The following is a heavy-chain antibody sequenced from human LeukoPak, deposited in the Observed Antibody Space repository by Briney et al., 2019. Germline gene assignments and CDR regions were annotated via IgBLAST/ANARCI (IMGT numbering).Heavy chain of an antibody. V-gene: IGHV4-59*08. CDR1: GGXIFSYY. CDR3: ARHLNNCGDDCYIFDY. D-gene: IGHD2-21*01. Sequence: PSETLSLTCTVSGGXIFSYYWSWIRQPPGKGLEWMGYIYYSGSTNYNPSLKSRVTISVDTSKNQFSLRVSSVTAADTAVYYCARHLNNCGDDCYIFDYWGQGTLVTVSS. CDR2: IYYSGST. J-gene: IGHJ4*02.